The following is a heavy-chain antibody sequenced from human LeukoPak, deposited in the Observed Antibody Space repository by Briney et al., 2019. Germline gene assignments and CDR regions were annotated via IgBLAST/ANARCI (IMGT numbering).Heavy chain of an antibody. D-gene: IGHD3-3*01. CDR2: MNPNSGNT. J-gene: IGHJ6*02. Sequence: ASVKLSCKASGYTFTSYYMHWVRQATGHGLEWMGWMNPNSGNTCYAQKFEGRVTMTRNTSISTPYMELSSLRSEDTAMYYCARGRAAGPWYYDFWSGYTTHCYYYGMDVWRQGTTVTVFS. V-gene: IGHV1-8*02. CDR3: ARGRAAGPWYYDFWSGYTTHCYYYGMDV. CDR1: GYTFTSYY.